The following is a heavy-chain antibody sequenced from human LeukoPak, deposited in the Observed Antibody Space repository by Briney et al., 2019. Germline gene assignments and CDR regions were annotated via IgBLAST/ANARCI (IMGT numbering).Heavy chain of an antibody. D-gene: IGHD3-22*01. CDR2: TYYRSKWYN. J-gene: IGHJ5*02. CDR3: ARDLIGIVVVSNRGSWFDP. V-gene: IGHV6-1*01. CDR1: GDSVSSNSAA. Sequence: SQTLSLTCAISGDSVSSNSAAWNWIRQSPSRGLEWLGRTYYRSKWYNDYAVSVKSRITINPDTSKNQFSLQLNSVTSEDTAVYYCARDLIGIVVVSNRGSWFDPWGQGTLVTVSS.